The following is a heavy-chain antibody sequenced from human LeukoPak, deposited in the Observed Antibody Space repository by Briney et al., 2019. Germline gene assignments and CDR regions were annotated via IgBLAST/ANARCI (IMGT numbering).Heavy chain of an antibody. Sequence: SETLSLTCAVSGYSISSGYYWGWIQQPPGKGLEWIGSIYHSGSTYYNPSLKSRVTISVDTSKNQFSLKLSSVTAADTAVYYCARHWDGVVIIDYWGQGTLVTVSS. V-gene: IGHV4-38-2*01. CDR3: ARHWDGVVIIDY. D-gene: IGHD3-3*01. CDR1: GYSISSGYY. CDR2: IYHSGST. J-gene: IGHJ4*02.